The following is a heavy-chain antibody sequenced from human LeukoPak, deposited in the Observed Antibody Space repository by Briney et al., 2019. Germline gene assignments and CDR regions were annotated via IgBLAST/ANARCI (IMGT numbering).Heavy chain of an antibody. V-gene: IGHV4-34*01. D-gene: IGHD6-6*01. CDR1: GGSVSSYY. CDR2: INHSGST. J-gene: IGHJ5*02. Sequence: PSETLSLTCTVSGGSVSSYYWTWIRQPPGKGLEWIGEINHSGSTNYKPSLKSRVTISVDTSKNQFSLKLSSVTAADTAVYYCGGAARRSGWFDPWGQGTLVTVSS. CDR3: GGAARRSGWFDP.